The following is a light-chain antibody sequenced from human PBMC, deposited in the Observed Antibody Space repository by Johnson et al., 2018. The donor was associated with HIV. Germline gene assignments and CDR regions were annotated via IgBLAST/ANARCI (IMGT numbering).Light chain of an antibody. CDR2: RNN. CDR1: SSNIGSKY. J-gene: IGLJ1*01. V-gene: IGLV1-51*01. CDR3: RTWDSSLNAYV. Sequence: QSVLTQPPSASGTPGQRVTISCSGSSSNIGSKYVYWYQQLPGTAPKLLMYRNNQRPSGIPDRFSGSKSGTSATLGITGLQTGDEADYHCRTWDSSLNAYVFGTGTKVTVL.